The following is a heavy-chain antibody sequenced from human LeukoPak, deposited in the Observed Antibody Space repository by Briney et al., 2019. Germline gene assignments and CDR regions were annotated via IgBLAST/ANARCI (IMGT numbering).Heavy chain of an antibody. CDR3: ARQGYGGNQRADFDY. D-gene: IGHD4-23*01. Sequence: SETLSLTCTVSGGSLSSYYWGWLRQPPGKGLEWIGRIYYSGSTYYNPSLKSRVTISVDTSKNQFSLKLSSVTAADTAVYYCARQGYGGNQRADFDYWGQGTLVAVSS. V-gene: IGHV4-39*01. J-gene: IGHJ4*02. CDR1: GGSLSSYY. CDR2: IYYSGST.